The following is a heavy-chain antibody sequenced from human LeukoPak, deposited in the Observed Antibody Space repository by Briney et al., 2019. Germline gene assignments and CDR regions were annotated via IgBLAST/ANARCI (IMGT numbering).Heavy chain of an antibody. V-gene: IGHV4-34*01. J-gene: IGHJ4*02. CDR1: GGSFSGYY. CDR3: ARGRDSSGYSLDY. Sequence: PSETLTLTCAVYGGSFSGYYWSWIRQPPGKGLEWIGEINHSGSTNYNPSLKSRVTISVDTTKNQFYLKLSSVTAADTAVYYCARGRDSSGYSLDYWGQGTLVTVSS. CDR2: INHSGST. D-gene: IGHD3-22*01.